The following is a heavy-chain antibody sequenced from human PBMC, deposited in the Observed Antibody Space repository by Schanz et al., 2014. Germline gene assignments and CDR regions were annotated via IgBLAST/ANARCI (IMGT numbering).Heavy chain of an antibody. CDR2: ITNKPNNYNT. CDR3: ARAKRFGDMDV. Sequence: EVQLVESGGGMVQPGGSLRLSCAASGFTFSDHYMDWVRQAPGKGLEWVGRITNKPNNYNTEYAASVKGRFTISRDDSRNSLYLQMSSLKTEDTAVYYCARAKRFGDMDVWRQGTTVTVSS. V-gene: IGHV3-72*01. CDR1: GFTFSDHY. J-gene: IGHJ6*02. D-gene: IGHD3-10*01.